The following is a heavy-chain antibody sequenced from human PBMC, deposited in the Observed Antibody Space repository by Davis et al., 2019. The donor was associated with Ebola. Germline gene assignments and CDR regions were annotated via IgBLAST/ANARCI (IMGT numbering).Heavy chain of an antibody. J-gene: IGHJ4*02. V-gene: IGHV3-7*03. D-gene: IGHD4-23*01. Sequence: GESLKISCAASGFTFSSYWMSWVSQAPGKGLEWVANIKQDGSEKYYVDSVKGRFTISRDNAKNSLYLQMNSLRAEDTAVYYCARTDYGGNSPFDYWGQGTLATVSS. CDR3: ARTDYGGNSPFDY. CDR2: IKQDGSEK. CDR1: GFTFSSYW.